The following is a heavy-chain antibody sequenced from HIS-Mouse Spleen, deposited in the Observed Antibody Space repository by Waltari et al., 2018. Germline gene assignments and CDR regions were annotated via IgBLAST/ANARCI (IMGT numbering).Heavy chain of an antibody. V-gene: IGHV4-39*07. D-gene: IGHD6-13*01. Sequence: QLQLQESGPGLVKPSETLSLTCTVSRGSTSSSSYSWGWIRQPPGKGLEWIGSIYYSGSTYYNPSLKSRVTISVDTSKNQFSLKLSSVTAADTAVYYCAREIPYSSSWYDWYFDLWGRGTLVTVSS. CDR3: AREIPYSSSWYDWYFDL. CDR1: RGSTSSSSYS. J-gene: IGHJ2*01. CDR2: IYYSGST.